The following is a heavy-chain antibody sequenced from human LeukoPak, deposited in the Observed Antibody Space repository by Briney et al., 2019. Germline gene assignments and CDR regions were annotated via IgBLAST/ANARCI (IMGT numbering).Heavy chain of an antibody. Sequence: GGALRPSPAPSGFTAITNNLSGVPQAPGRGLGWVSVIYSGGSAYYADSVEGRFTMSRDNSRNTLYLQMNSLRAEDTAVYYCVRKPSTPDDYWGQGTLVTVSS. CDR3: VRKPSTPDDY. J-gene: IGHJ4*02. V-gene: IGHV3-66*01. CDR2: IYSGGSA. D-gene: IGHD1-14*01. CDR1: GFTAITNN.